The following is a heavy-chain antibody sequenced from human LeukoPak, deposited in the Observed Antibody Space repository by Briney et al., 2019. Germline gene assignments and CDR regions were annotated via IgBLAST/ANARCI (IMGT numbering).Heavy chain of an antibody. D-gene: IGHD3-22*01. CDR3: TTLGYHLDS. J-gene: IGHJ4*02. CDR1: GFDFGAYE. Sequence: GGSLRLSCAASGFDFGAYEMNWFRQAPGKGLEWVAYFAGSDTTTYYADSVKGRFTISRDNARNSLYLQMNSLRAEDTALYYCTTLGYHLDSWGQGTLVTVSS. V-gene: IGHV3-48*03. CDR2: FAGSDTTT.